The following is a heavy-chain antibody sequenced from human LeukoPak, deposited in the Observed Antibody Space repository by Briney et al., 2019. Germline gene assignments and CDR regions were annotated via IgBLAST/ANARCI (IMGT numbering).Heavy chain of an antibody. J-gene: IGHJ4*02. CDR3: ARLLSVTAF. Sequence: PPGGSLRLSCAASGFTFSSYGMSWVRQAPGKGLEWVSAVSGSGANTYYADSVKGRFTISSDNSKNTLYLQMNSLRAEDTALYYCARLLSVTAFWGQGTLVTVSS. CDR2: VSGSGANT. V-gene: IGHV3-23*01. D-gene: IGHD2-21*02. CDR1: GFTFSSYG.